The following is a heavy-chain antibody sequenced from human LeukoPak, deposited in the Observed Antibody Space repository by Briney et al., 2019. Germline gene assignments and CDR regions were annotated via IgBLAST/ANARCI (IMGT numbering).Heavy chain of an antibody. CDR3: ASCNSGSYFYFDY. D-gene: IGHD1-26*01. V-gene: IGHV4-38-2*02. Sequence: SETLSLTSTVSGYSISSGYYWGWIRQPPGKGLEWIGSIYHSGSTYYNPSLKSRVTISVDTSKNQFSLKLSSVTAADTAVYYCASCNSGSYFYFDYWGQGTLVTVSS. CDR2: IYHSGST. CDR1: GYSISSGYY. J-gene: IGHJ4*02.